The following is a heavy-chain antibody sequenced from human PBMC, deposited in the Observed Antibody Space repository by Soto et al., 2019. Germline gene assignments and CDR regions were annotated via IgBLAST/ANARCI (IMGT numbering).Heavy chain of an antibody. CDR2: ISGSGGST. CDR3: AKNPRGDCTNGVCYFDY. J-gene: IGHJ4*02. V-gene: IGHV3-23*01. D-gene: IGHD2-8*01. CDR1: GFTFSSYA. Sequence: GGSLRLSCAAPGFTFSSYAMSWVRQAPGKGLEWVSAISGSGGSTYYADSVKGRFTISRDNSKNTLYLQMNSLRAEDTAVYYCAKNPRGDCTNGVCYFDYWGQGTLVTVSS.